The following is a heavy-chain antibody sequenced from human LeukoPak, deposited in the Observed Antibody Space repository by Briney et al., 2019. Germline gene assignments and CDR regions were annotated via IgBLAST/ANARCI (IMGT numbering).Heavy chain of an antibody. CDR2: IYHSGST. V-gene: IGHV4-38-2*01. D-gene: IGHD3-9*01. J-gene: IGHJ4*02. CDR3: ARGNGEDILTHCNSFGN. CDR1: GDSISSGYY. Sequence: SETLSLTCAVSGDSISSGYYWGWIRQPPRKGLEWIGSIYHSGSTYYNPSLKSRVTISVDTSKNQFSLKLRSVTAADTAVYYCARGNGEDILTHCNSFGNWGQGTLVTVSS.